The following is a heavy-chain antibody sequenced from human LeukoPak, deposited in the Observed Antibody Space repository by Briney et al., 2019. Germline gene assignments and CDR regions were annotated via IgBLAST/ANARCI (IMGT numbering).Heavy chain of an antibody. CDR1: GGSISSGDYY. J-gene: IGHJ4*02. V-gene: IGHV4-30-4*01. CDR2: IYYSGSI. Sequence: PSQTLSLTCTVSGGSISSGDYYWSWIRQPPGKGLEWIGYIYYSGSIYYNPSLKSRVTISVDTSKNQFSLKLSSVTAADTAVYYCARTKEFRWYYFDYWGQGTLVTVSS. CDR3: ARTKEFRWYYFDY. D-gene: IGHD3-10*01.